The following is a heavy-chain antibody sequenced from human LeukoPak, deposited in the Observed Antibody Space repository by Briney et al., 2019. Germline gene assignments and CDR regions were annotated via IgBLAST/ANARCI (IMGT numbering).Heavy chain of an antibody. CDR2: VSYDGNNK. CDR3: VRKGPGSGTGYFDY. V-gene: IGHV3-30-3*01. D-gene: IGHD3-10*01. J-gene: IGHJ4*02. Sequence: PGGSLRLSCAASGFTFSSYGMRWVRQAPGKGLERVSIVSYDGNNKNYADSVKGRFTISRDNSKNTLYLQMNSLRAEDTAVYYCVRKGPGSGTGYFDYWGRGTLVTVSS. CDR1: GFTFSSYG.